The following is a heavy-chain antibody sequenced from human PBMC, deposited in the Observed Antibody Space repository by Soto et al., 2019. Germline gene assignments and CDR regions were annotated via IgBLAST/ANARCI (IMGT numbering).Heavy chain of an antibody. J-gene: IGHJ4*02. CDR1: GASITSTDYY. CDR2: IFHSGST. V-gene: IGHV4-30-4*01. CDR3: ARYYCSSTSCFLFDS. Sequence: PSETLSLTCTVSGASITSTDYYWTWFRQPPGQGLEWIGYIFHSGSTYYNPSLKSRLTISADTSKNQFSLKLSSVTAADTAVYYCARYYCSSTSCFLFDSWGQGALVTSPQ. D-gene: IGHD2-2*01.